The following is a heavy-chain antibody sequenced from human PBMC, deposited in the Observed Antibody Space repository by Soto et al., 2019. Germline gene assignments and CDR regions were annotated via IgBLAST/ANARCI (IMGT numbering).Heavy chain of an antibody. J-gene: IGHJ6*02. Sequence: SETLSLTCAVYGGSFSGYDWSWTRQPPGKGLEWIGEINHSGSTNYNPSLKSRVTISVDTSKNQFSLKLSSVTAADTAVYYCARGGLFSYYYGSGSEYGMDVWGQGTTVTVSS. CDR2: INHSGST. CDR1: GGSFSGYD. V-gene: IGHV4-34*01. CDR3: ARGGLFSYYYGSGSEYGMDV. D-gene: IGHD3-10*01.